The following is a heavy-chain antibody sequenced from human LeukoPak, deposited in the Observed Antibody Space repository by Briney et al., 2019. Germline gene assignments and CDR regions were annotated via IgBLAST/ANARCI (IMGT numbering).Heavy chain of an antibody. V-gene: IGHV3-21*01. CDR3: ARDLYYYDSSGYYYYFDY. CDR1: GFTFSTYS. D-gene: IGHD3-22*01. J-gene: IGHJ4*02. Sequence: GGSLRLSCAASGFTFSTYSMNWVRQAPGKGLEWVSSISSSSSYIYYADSVKGRFTISRDNAKNSLYLQMNSLRAEDTAVYYCARDLYYYDSSGYYYYFDYWGQGTLVTVSS. CDR2: ISSSSSYI.